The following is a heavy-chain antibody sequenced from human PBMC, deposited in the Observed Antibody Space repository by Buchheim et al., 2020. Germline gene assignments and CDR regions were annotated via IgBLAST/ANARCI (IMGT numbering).Heavy chain of an antibody. V-gene: IGHV4-34*01. CDR3: ARDNKSGYDYFDY. Sequence: QVQLQQWGAGLLKPSETLSLTCAVYGGSFSGYYWSWIRQPPGKGLEWIGEINHSGSTNYNPSLKSRVTISVDTSKNQFSLKLSSVTAADTAVYYCARDNKSGYDYFDYWGQGTL. J-gene: IGHJ4*02. CDR1: GGSFSGYY. D-gene: IGHD5-12*01. CDR2: INHSGST.